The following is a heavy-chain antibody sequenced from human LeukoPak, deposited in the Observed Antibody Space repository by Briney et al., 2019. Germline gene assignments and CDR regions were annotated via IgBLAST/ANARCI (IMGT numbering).Heavy chain of an antibody. CDR1: GYGFTSHW. Sequence: GESLKISCTGSGYGFTSHWIAWVRQMPGKGPEWMAIINPADSDTRYNPSFQGQVTISVDKSTSTASLQWSSLQASDTAIYYCARRYCGGGICYFFGYWGQGALITVSS. CDR3: ARRYCGGGICYFFGY. V-gene: IGHV5-51*01. CDR2: INPADSDT. J-gene: IGHJ4*01. D-gene: IGHD2-15*01.